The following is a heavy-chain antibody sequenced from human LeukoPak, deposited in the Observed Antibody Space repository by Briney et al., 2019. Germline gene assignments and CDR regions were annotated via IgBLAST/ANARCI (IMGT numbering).Heavy chain of an antibody. CDR3: ATLCCGSYYMDV. V-gene: IGHV1-69*06. D-gene: IGHD2-15*01. J-gene: IGHJ6*03. Sequence: SVKVSCKASGGTLNSYVISWVRQAPGQGLEWMGGIIPISGTTNYAQKFQGRVTITADKSTSTAYMELSSLRSEDTAVYYCATLCCGSYYMDVWGKGTTVTTSS. CDR2: IIPISGTT. CDR1: GGTLNSYV.